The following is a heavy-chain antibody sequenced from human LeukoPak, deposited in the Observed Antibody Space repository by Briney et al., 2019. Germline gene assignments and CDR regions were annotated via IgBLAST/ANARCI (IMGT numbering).Heavy chain of an antibody. J-gene: IGHJ5*02. CDR3: ARGPVRRYFVQSQSGRWFDP. V-gene: IGHV4-31*03. CDR1: GGSISSGGYY. D-gene: IGHD3-9*01. CDR2: IYYSGST. Sequence: SQTLSLTCTVSGGSISSGGYYWSWIRQHPGKGLEWIGYIYYSGSTYYNPSLKSRVTISVDTSKNQFSLKLSSVTAADTAVYYCARGPVRRYFVQSQSGRWFDPWGQGTLVTVSS.